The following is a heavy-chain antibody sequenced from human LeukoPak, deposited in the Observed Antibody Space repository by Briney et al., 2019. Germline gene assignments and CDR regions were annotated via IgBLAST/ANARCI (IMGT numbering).Heavy chain of an antibody. D-gene: IGHD3-9*01. CDR1: GGSISSGSYY. CDR3: ARDFDSAGRIDY. Sequence: SETLSLTCTVSGGSISSGSYYWTWIRQPPGKGLEWIGYIYYSGSTNYNPSLKSRVTISVDMSKNQFSLKLSSVTAADTAVYYCARDFDSAGRIDYWGQGTLVTVSS. CDR2: IYYSGST. V-gene: IGHV4-61*01. J-gene: IGHJ4*02.